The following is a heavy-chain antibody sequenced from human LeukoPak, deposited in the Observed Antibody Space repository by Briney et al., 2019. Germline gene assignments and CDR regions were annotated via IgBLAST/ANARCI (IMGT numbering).Heavy chain of an antibody. Sequence: SETLSLTCSVSGGSIRSSSYFWGWVRQPPGKGLEWIGSFSYTENTYYNPSLKSRDTISVDTSKNQFSLKLNSVSAADTAVYYCVRIERSGYSYGFVGYWGQGTLVTVSS. CDR2: FSYTENT. J-gene: IGHJ4*02. V-gene: IGHV4-39*07. CDR3: VRIERSGYSYGFVGY. D-gene: IGHD5-18*01. CDR1: GGSIRSSSYF.